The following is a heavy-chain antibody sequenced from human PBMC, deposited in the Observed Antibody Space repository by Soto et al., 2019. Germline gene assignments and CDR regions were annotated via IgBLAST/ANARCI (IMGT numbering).Heavy chain of an antibody. V-gene: IGHV1-69*02. CDR3: AFDVQTGVVYFDN. CDR1: GGTFSTYT. J-gene: IGHJ4*02. Sequence: QVQLVQSGAEVERPGSSVKVSCKASGGTFSTYTISWVRQAPGQGLEWLGRIIPLFGLPNHAQKFQDRVTITADKSTDTAYLEMNSLGPEDTAVYYCAFDVQTGVVYFDNWGQGTLVTVSS. D-gene: IGHD2-21*01. CDR2: IIPLFGLP.